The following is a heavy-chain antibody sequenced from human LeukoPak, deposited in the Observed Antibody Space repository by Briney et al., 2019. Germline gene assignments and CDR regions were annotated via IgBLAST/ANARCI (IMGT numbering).Heavy chain of an antibody. V-gene: IGHV5-51*01. Sequence: GSLKISCQGSGYNFGSHWIGWVRQMPGKGLEWIGIIYPGDSEIRLTPSFQGQVTLSVDNSTNTAYLQWSSLKASDAAMFYCARTVKQTFFFEHWGQGTPVSVSS. D-gene: IGHD3-10*01. CDR3: ARTVKQTFFFEH. J-gene: IGHJ4*02. CDR2: IYPGDSEI. CDR1: GYNFGSHW.